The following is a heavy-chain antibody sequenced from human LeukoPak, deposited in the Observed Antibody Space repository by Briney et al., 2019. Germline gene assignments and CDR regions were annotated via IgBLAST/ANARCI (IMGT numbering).Heavy chain of an antibody. CDR3: AKDLGSSGCFDY. Sequence: GGSLRLSCAASGFTFSSYGMHGVRQAPGKGLEWVAFIRYEGTNKYYADSVKGRFPISRDTSKNTLYLQMNSLRTEDTAVYYCAKDLGSSGCFDYWGQGTLVTVSS. D-gene: IGHD6-19*01. CDR2: IRYEGTNK. CDR1: GFTFSSYG. V-gene: IGHV3-30*02. J-gene: IGHJ4*02.